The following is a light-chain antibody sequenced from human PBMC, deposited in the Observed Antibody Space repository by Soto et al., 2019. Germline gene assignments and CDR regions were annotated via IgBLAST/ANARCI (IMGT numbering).Light chain of an antibody. Sequence: DIQMTQSPSSLSASVGDRVTITCRASQSISSYLNWYQQKPGKAPKLLIYAASSLQSGVPSRFSGSGSGTEFTLTISSLQSEDFAVYYCQQYNNWPRTFGQGTTVDIK. V-gene: IGKV1-39*01. J-gene: IGKJ1*01. CDR1: QSISSY. CDR3: QQYNNWPRT. CDR2: AAS.